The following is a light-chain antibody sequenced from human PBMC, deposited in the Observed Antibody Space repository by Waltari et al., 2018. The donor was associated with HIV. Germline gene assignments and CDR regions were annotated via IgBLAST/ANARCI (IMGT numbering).Light chain of an antibody. Sequence: QSVLKQPPSVSGAPGQTVNSSCTGSGSNIGAGDDGHWYQQFPGTAPRLLIYSDNNRPSGVPDRFSGSKSGTSASLAISGLRAEDEADYYCQSYDTSLTGWIFGGGTKLTV. CDR1: GSNIGAGDD. J-gene: IGLJ2*01. V-gene: IGLV1-40*01. CDR2: SDN. CDR3: QSYDTSLTGWI.